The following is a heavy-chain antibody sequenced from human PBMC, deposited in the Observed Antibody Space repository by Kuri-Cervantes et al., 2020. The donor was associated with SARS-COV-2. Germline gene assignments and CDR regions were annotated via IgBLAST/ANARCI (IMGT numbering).Heavy chain of an antibody. J-gene: IGHJ4*02. CDR2: TRNKANSYTT. V-gene: IGHV3-72*01. D-gene: IGHD6-19*01. CDR3: ASAVAGLFDY. CDR1: GFTFSDHY. Sequence: LSLTCAASGFTFSDHYMDWVRQAPGKGLEWVGRTRNKANSYTTEYAASVKGRFTISRDDSKNSLYLQMNSLKTEDTAVYYCASAVAGLFDYWGQGTLVTVS.